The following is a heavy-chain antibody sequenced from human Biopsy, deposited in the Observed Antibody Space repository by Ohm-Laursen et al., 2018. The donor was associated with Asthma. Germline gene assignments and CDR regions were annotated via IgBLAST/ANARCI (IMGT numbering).Heavy chain of an antibody. J-gene: IGHJ4*02. CDR3: SRKAGSCISRTCYSLDF. D-gene: IGHD2-2*01. V-gene: IGHV1-69*13. CDR2: IDVVFGTT. CDR1: GGTFNTYV. Sequence: SVKASCKSLGGTFNTYVIGWVRQAPGQGLGWMGGIDVVFGTTTYPQKFQDRVTITADDSTSTVYMELRSLRSEDTAVYYCSRKAGSCISRTCYSLDFWGQGTLVTVSS.